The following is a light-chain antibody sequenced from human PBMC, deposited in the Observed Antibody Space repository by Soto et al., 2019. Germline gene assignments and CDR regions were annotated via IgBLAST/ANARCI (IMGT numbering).Light chain of an antibody. CDR1: QSVRSN. Sequence: EIVMTQSPATLSVSPGERATLVCRARQSVRSNLLAWYQQKPGQPTRLLIYGASTRSTGIPARFSGSGSGTEFTLTINSLQSEDFEVYYCQQHSAWPLTLGGGNKVEIK. CDR3: QQHSAWPLT. CDR2: GAS. V-gene: IGKV3-15*01. J-gene: IGKJ4*01.